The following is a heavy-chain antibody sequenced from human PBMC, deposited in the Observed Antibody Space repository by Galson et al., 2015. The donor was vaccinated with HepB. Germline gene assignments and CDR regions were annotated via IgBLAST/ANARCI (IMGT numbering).Heavy chain of an antibody. CDR2: IYPGDSDT. CDR3: ARGSSIVGATDWFDP. V-gene: IGHV5-51*03. J-gene: IGHJ5*02. D-gene: IGHD1-26*01. Sequence: QSGAEVKKPGESLKISCKGSGSSFTSYWIGWERQMPGKRLEWMGIIYPGDSDTRYSPSFQGQVTISADKSISTAYLQWSSLKASDTAMYYCARGSSIVGATDWFDPWGQGTLVTVSS. CDR1: GSSFTSYW.